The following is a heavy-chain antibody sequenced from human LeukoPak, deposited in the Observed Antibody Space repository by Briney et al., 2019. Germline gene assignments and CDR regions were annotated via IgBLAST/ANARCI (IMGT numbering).Heavy chain of an antibody. CDR3: VRDLNWAFDY. D-gene: IGHD3-16*01. CDR2: IRDDSDAT. V-gene: IGHV3-48*01. CDR1: GFTFNKYP. Sequence: GGSLRLYCAASGFTFNKYPMNWVRQAPGKGLEWISNIRDDSDATTYADSVKGRFTISRDNAKNSLYLQINSLRAEDTAVYYCVRDLNWAFDYWGQGTLVTVSS. J-gene: IGHJ4*02.